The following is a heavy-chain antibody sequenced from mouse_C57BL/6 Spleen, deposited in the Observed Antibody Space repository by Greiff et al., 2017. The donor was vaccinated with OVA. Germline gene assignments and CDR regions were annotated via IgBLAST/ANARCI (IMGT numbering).Heavy chain of an antibody. V-gene: IGHV1-82*01. J-gene: IGHJ2*01. CDR3: ARSGYDYDVGYFDY. D-gene: IGHD2-4*01. CDR2: IYPGDGDT. CDR1: GYAFSSSW. Sequence: VKVVESGPELVKPGASVKISCKASGYAFSSSWMNWVKQRPGKGLEWIGRIYPGDGDTNYNGKFKGKATLTADKSSSTAYMQLSSLTSEDSAVYFCARSGYDYDVGYFDYWGQGTTLTVSS.